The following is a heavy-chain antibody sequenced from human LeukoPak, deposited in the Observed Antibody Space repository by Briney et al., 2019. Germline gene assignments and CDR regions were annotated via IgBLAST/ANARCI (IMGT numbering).Heavy chain of an antibody. CDR3: ATSGNYYLKY. CDR1: GLTFSSHW. D-gene: IGHD1-26*01. CDR2: ITNDGSST. Sequence: GSLRLSCAASGLTFSSHWMHWVRQAPGKGLVWVSRITNDGSSTTYADSVKGRFTISRDNAKNMLYLQVNSLRAEDTAVYYCATSGNYYLKYWGQGTLVTVSS. J-gene: IGHJ4*02. V-gene: IGHV3-74*01.